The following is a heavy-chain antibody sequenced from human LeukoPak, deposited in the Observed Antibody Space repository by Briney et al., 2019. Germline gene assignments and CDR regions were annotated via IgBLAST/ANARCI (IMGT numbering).Heavy chain of an antibody. Sequence: PSETLSLTXTVSGGSISSYYWSWIRQPPGKGLEWIGYIYYSGSTNYNPSLKSRVTISVDTSKNQFSLKLSSVTAADTAVYYCARGIAAAGSDYYYYYMDVWGKRTTVTVSS. J-gene: IGHJ6*03. CDR2: IYYSGST. D-gene: IGHD6-13*01. V-gene: IGHV4-59*01. CDR1: GGSISSYY. CDR3: ARGIAAAGSDYYYYYMDV.